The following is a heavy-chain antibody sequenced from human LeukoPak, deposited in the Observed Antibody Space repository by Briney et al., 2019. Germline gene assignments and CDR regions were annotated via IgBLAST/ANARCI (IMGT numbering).Heavy chain of an antibody. Sequence: PGRSLRLSCAASGLTFSSYGMHWVRQAPGKGLEWVAFISYDGTNKYYADSVKGRFTISRDNSKNTLYLQMNSLRAEDTAVYFCARDGDMLTDYYVHEYDYWGQGTLVTVSS. V-gene: IGHV3-30*03. CDR1: GLTFSSYG. D-gene: IGHD3-9*01. CDR2: ISYDGTNK. CDR3: ARDGDMLTDYYVHEYDY. J-gene: IGHJ4*02.